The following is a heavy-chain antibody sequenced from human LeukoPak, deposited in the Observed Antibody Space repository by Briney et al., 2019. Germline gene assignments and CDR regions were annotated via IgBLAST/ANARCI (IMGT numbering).Heavy chain of an antibody. CDR3: AKERGYSYGSFDY. J-gene: IGHJ4*02. CDR1: GFTFSSYA. D-gene: IGHD5-18*01. Sequence: GGSLRLSCAASGFTFSSYAMSWVRQAPGNGLEWVSAISGSGGSTYYADSVKGRFTISRDNSKNSLYLQMNSLRAEDTAVYYCAKERGYSYGSFDYWGQGTLVTVSS. CDR2: ISGSGGST. V-gene: IGHV3-23*01.